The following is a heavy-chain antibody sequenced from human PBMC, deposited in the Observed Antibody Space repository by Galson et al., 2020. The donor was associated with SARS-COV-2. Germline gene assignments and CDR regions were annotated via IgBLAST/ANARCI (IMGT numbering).Heavy chain of an antibody. D-gene: IGHD3-22*01. CDR3: ARDYYYDSSGYRRHRFDI. Sequence: SETLSLTCTVSGGSISSGGYYWSRIRQHPGKGLEWIGYIYYSGTIFYNPSLKSRVTISIDTFNNQFYLKLNSVTAADTAVYYCARDYYYDSSGYRRHRFDIWGQGTMVTVSS. V-gene: IGHV4-31*03. CDR2: IYYSGTI. J-gene: IGHJ3*02. CDR1: GGSISSGGYY.